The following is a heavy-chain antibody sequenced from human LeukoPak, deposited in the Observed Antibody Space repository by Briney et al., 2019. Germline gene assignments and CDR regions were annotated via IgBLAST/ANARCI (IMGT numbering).Heavy chain of an antibody. CDR3: ASSHDSSGND. V-gene: IGHV3-7*01. CDR2: IKYDGSLK. CDR1: GFSFSSYW. Sequence: TGGSLRLSCVASGFSFSSYWMAWVRQASGQGLEWVANIKYDGSLKFYVDSVKGRFTISRDNAKNSLYLEMHSLRADDTAVYFCASSHDSSGNDWGQGTMVTVSS. D-gene: IGHD3-22*01. J-gene: IGHJ4*02.